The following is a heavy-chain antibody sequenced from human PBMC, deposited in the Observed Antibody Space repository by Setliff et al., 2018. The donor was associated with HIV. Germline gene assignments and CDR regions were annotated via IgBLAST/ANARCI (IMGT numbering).Heavy chain of an antibody. V-gene: IGHV4-34*01. CDR1: GGFFSGYY. D-gene: IGHD6-13*01. CDR3: AREGGGIVAAVHFDY. Sequence: SETLSLTCAVYGGFFSGYYWSWIRQPPGKGLEWIGEINHSESTNYNPSLKSRVTISVDTSKNQFSLKLSSVTAADTAVYYCAREGGGIVAAVHFDYWGQGTLVTVSS. J-gene: IGHJ4*02. CDR2: INHSEST.